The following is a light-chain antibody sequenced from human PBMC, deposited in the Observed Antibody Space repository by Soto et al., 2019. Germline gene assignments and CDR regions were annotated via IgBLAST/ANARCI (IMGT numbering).Light chain of an antibody. Sequence: EIVLAQSPATLSLSPGERATLSCRASQSVSIYLAWYQQKPGQAPRLLIYGASTRATGIPARFSGSGSGTEFTLTISSLEPEDFAVYYCQQYGSSPPITFGQGTRLEIK. CDR1: QSVSIY. CDR3: QQYGSSPPIT. V-gene: IGKV3-20*01. J-gene: IGKJ5*01. CDR2: GAS.